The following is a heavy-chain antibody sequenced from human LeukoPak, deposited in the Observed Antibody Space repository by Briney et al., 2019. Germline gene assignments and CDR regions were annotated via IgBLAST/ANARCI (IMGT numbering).Heavy chain of an antibody. Sequence: GRSLRLSCAASGFTFSSYGMHWVRQAPGKGLEWVAVISYDGSNKYYADSVKGRFTISRDNSKNTLYLQMNSLRAEDTAVYYCARGPPNWGYDYWGPGTLVTVSS. V-gene: IGHV3-30*03. CDR2: ISYDGSNK. CDR1: GFTFSSYG. D-gene: IGHD7-27*01. CDR3: ARGPPNWGYDY. J-gene: IGHJ4*02.